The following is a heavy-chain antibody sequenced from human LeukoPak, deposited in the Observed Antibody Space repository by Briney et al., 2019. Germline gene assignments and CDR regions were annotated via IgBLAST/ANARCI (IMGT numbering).Heavy chain of an antibody. CDR3: ARGVSHGSSWYGLFDY. V-gene: IGHV4-39*07. D-gene: IGHD6-13*01. CDR1: GGSISSSSYY. J-gene: IGHJ4*02. CDR2: IYYSGST. Sequence: SETLSLTCTVSGGSISSSSYYWGWIRQPPGKGLEWIGSIYYSGSTYYNPSLKSRVTISVDTSKNQFSLKLSSVTAADTAVYYCARGVSHGSSWYGLFDYWGQGTLVTVSS.